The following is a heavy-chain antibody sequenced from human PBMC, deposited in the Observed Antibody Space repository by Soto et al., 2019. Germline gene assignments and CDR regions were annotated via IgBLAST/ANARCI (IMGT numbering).Heavy chain of an antibody. V-gene: IGHV3-11*06. CDR3: ARDGYGFGKGYYRDH. Sequence: QVQLVESGGGLVKPGGSLRLSCAASGLTLSDYYMTWIRHAPGKGLEWVPDISFSSSYTNYVDSLKSRFTISRDNAKNSLYLQMNSLRAEDTAVYYCARDGYGFGKGYYRDHWGQGTLVTVSS. CDR1: GLTLSDYY. CDR2: ISFSSSYT. J-gene: IGHJ4*02. D-gene: IGHD5-18*01.